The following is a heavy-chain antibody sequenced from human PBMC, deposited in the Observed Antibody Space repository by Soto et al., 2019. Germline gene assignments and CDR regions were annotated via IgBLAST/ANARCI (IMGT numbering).Heavy chain of an antibody. V-gene: IGHV3-21*01. CDR2: ISSSSSYI. CDR3: AKDPRVGYYYYYGMDV. J-gene: IGHJ6*02. CDR1: GFTFSSYS. D-gene: IGHD2-15*01. Sequence: GGSLRLSCAASGFTFSSYSMNWVRQAPGKGLEWVSSISSSSSYIYYADSVKGRFTISRDNAKNSLYLQMNSLRAEDTAVYYCAKDPRVGYYYYYGMDVWGQGTTVTVSS.